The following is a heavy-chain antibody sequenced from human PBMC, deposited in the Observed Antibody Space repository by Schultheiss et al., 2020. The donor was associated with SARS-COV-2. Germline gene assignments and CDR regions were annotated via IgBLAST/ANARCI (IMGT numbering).Heavy chain of an antibody. J-gene: IGHJ6*02. Sequence: GGSLRLSCAASGFTFSSYGMHWVRQAPGKGLEWVAVISYDGSNKYYSDSVKGRFTISRDNSKNTLYLQMNSLRAEDTAVYYCARDLGSSSWYDQADYYYYGMDVWGQGTTVTVSS. CDR3: ARDLGSSSWYDQADYYYYGMDV. V-gene: IGHV3-30*12. D-gene: IGHD6-13*01. CDR2: ISYDGSNK. CDR1: GFTFSSYG.